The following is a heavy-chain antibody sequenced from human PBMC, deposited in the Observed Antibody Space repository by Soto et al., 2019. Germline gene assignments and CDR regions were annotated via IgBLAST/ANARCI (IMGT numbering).Heavy chain of an antibody. CDR3: AKHISGWYTDPFDI. Sequence: GGSLRLSCTVSGFTFSDYAVTWVRQAPGKGLEWVGSGGSTFYADSVKGRFTISRDNSKNTLYLQMSSLRADDTAVYYCAKHISGWYTDPFDIWGQGTRVTVSS. V-gene: IGHV3-23*01. CDR1: GFTFSDYA. D-gene: IGHD6-19*01. J-gene: IGHJ3*02. CDR2: GSGGST.